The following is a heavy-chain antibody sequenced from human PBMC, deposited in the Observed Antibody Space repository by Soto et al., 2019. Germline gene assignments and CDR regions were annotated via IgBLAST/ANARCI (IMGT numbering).Heavy chain of an antibody. CDR1: GFTFSSYA. D-gene: IGHD1-26*01. Sequence: QVQLVESGGGVVQSGRSLRLSCAASGFTFSSYAMHWVRQAPGKGLEWVAVISYDGSNKYYADSVKGRFTISRDNSKNTLYLQMNSLRAEDTAVYYCARGGQWEPRGGMDVWGQGTTVTVSS. CDR3: ARGGQWEPRGGMDV. V-gene: IGHV3-30-3*01. J-gene: IGHJ6*02. CDR2: ISYDGSNK.